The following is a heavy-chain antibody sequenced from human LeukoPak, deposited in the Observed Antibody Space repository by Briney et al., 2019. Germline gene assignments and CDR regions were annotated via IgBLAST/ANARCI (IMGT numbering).Heavy chain of an antibody. CDR1: GFTFSSYG. D-gene: IGHD2/OR15-2a*01. CDR3: AKEFLAQGYYFDY. Sequence: GGSLRLSCAASGFTFSSYGMHWVRQAPGKGLEWVAVISYDGSNKYYADSVKGRFTISRDNSKNTLYLQMNSLRAEDTAVYYCAKEFLAQGYYFDYWGQGTLVTVSS. CDR2: ISYDGSNK. J-gene: IGHJ4*02. V-gene: IGHV3-30*18.